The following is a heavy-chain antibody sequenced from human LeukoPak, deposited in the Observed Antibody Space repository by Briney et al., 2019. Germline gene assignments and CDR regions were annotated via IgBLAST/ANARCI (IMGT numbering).Heavy chain of an antibody. CDR2: INHSGST. V-gene: IGHV4-34*01. J-gene: IGHJ5*02. CDR1: GGSFSGYY. D-gene: IGHD4-17*01. CDR3: ARIPTVTTGSPFDP. Sequence: TSEILSLTCAVYGGSFSGYYWSWIRQPPGKGLEWIGEINHSGSTNYNPSLKSRVTISVDTSKNQFSLKLSSVTAADTAVYYCARIPTVTTGSPFDPWGQGTLVTVSS.